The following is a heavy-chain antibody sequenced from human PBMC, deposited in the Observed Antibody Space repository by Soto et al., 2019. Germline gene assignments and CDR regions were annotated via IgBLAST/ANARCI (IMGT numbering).Heavy chain of an antibody. Sequence: QLQLQESGPGLVKPSETLSLTCTVSGGSISSSSYYWGWIRQPPGKGLEWIGSIYYSGSTYYNPSLKCGVSISVDTSKNQFSLKLSSVTAADTAVYYCARYDPGIAAAGGFDLWSCGPLVTVSS. CDR1: GGSISSSSYY. J-gene: IGHJ2*01. D-gene: IGHD6-13*01. CDR3: ARYDPGIAAAGGFDL. CDR2: IYYSGST. V-gene: IGHV4-39*01.